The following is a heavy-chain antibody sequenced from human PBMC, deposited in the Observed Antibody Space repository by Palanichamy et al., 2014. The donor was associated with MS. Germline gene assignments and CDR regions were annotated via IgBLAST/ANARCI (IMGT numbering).Heavy chain of an antibody. J-gene: IGHJ4*02. D-gene: IGHD5-18*01. V-gene: IGHV3-53*02. Sequence: EVQLVETGGGLIQPGESLRLSCAGSGFIVSDKYMNWVRQAPGKGLEWVSVIYSSGSTYYAASVKGRFTISRDSSKNTLYLQMNSLRAEDTAVYHCARGGWILASPFDYWGQGTLVTVSS. CDR2: IYSSGST. CDR3: ARGGWILASPFDY. CDR1: GFIVSDKY.